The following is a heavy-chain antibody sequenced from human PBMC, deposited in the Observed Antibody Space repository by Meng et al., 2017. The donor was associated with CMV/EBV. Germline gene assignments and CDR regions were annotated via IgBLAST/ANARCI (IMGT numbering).Heavy chain of an antibody. J-gene: IGHJ4*02. CDR3: ARGPEVDYGDYVGLDY. D-gene: IGHD4-17*01. CDR1: GGSTSSYF. CDR2: IYTSGCT. V-gene: IGHV4-4*07. Sequence: SGPGFGKPTATLSLPSPESGGSTSSYFLSWIRQPAGNGLEWIGRIYTSGCTNYNPSLKSRVTMSVDTSKNQFSLKLSSVTAADTAVYYCARGPEVDYGDYVGLDYWGQGTLVTVSS.